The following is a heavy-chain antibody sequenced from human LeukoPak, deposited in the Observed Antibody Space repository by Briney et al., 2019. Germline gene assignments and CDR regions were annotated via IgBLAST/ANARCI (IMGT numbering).Heavy chain of an antibody. CDR3: ATPPQEYQLPIYY. Sequence: GGALRLSCAASGFTFSSYAMSWVRQAPGKGLEWVSAISGSGGSTYYADSVKGRFTISRDNSKNTLYLQMNSLRAEDTAVYYCATPPQEYQLPIYYRGQGTLVTVSS. V-gene: IGHV3-23*01. D-gene: IGHD2-2*01. CDR1: GFTFSSYA. J-gene: IGHJ4*02. CDR2: ISGSGGST.